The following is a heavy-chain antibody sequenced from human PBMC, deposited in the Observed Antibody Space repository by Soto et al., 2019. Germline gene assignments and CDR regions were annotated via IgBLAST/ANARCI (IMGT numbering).Heavy chain of an antibody. Sequence: GGSLRLSCIVSGFTFSDHFMAWVRQAPGKGLEWVSDISTTRNYTKYADSVKGRFSMSRDNARNSVYLQMNRLRADDTAVYYCARVSRDYHLYYFDYWGQGALVTVSS. CDR1: GFTFSDHF. D-gene: IGHD2-21*01. CDR2: ISTTRNYT. CDR3: ARVSRDYHLYYFDY. V-gene: IGHV3-11*06. J-gene: IGHJ4*02.